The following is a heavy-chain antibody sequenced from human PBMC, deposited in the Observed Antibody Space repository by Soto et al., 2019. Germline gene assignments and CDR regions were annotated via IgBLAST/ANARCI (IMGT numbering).Heavy chain of an antibody. CDR2: IYHTGST. V-gene: IGHV4-4*02. D-gene: IGHD3-16*01. J-gene: IGHJ4*02. CDR1: GVSITRSFW. Sequence: QVQLQESGPGLVKPSETLSLTCGVSGVSITRSFWWHWVRQSPGKGREWLGEIYHTGSTNYTPSLSGRVTISVDHSRNQFSLSLTSVTAAATAFYFCAAKGGANGLDHWGQGTRVTVSS. CDR3: AAKGGANGLDH.